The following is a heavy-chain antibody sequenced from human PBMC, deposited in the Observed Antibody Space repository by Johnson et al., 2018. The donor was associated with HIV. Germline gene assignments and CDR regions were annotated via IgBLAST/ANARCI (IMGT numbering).Heavy chain of an antibody. J-gene: IGHJ3*02. CDR2: LHSGGST. CDR1: GFTVSSNY. D-gene: IGHD1-26*01. V-gene: IGHV3-66*01. CDR3: ARDLARRGGAAFDI. Sequence: MLLVESGGGLVQPGGSLRLSCVVSGFTVSSNYISWVRQAPGKGLEWVSVLHSGGSTSYADSVKGRFTISRDNSNNTLHLQMNSLRPEDTAVYYCARDLARRGGAAFDIWGQGTMVTVSS.